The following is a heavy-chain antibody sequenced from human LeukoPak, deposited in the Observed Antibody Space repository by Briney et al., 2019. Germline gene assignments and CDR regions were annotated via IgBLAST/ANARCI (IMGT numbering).Heavy chain of an antibody. CDR3: SSWGIAAAGIDY. D-gene: IGHD6-13*01. CDR1: GGSLSSGSNY. Sequence: PSETLSLTCTVSGGSLSSGSNYWTWIRQPPGKGLEWIGYIHYTGSTYYKPSLKSRVTISVDTSKNQFSLKLDSVTAADTAVYYCSSWGIAAAGIDYWGQGTLVTVSS. CDR2: IHYTGST. V-gene: IGHV4-30-4*08. J-gene: IGHJ4*02.